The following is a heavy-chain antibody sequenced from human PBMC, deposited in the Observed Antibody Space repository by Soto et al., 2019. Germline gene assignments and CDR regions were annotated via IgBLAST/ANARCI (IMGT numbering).Heavy chain of an antibody. D-gene: IGHD4-17*01. Sequence: SETLSLTCTVSGGSISSYYWSWIRQPPGKGLEWIGYIYYSGSTYCNPSLKSRVTISVDTSKNQFSLKLSSVTAADTAVYYCARDYGGNPPRYYGMGVWGQGTTVTVSS. V-gene: IGHV4-30-4*01. CDR2: IYYSGST. CDR1: GGSISSYY. CDR3: ARDYGGNPPRYYGMGV. J-gene: IGHJ6*02.